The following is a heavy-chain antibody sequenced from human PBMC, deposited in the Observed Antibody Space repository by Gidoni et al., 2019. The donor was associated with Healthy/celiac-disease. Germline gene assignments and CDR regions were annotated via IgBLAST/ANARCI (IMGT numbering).Heavy chain of an antibody. CDR1: GGSFSGYY. D-gene: IGHD1-26*01. J-gene: IGHJ4*02. CDR2: INHSGST. CDR3: ARGLGSGSYSGFDY. V-gene: IGHV4-34*01. Sequence: QVQLQPWCAGLLKPSESLSLTCAVYGGSFSGYYWSWIRQPPGKGLEWIGEINHSGSTNYNPSLKSRVTISVDTSKNQFSLKLSSVTAADTAVYYCARGLGSGSYSGFDYWGQGTLVTVSS.